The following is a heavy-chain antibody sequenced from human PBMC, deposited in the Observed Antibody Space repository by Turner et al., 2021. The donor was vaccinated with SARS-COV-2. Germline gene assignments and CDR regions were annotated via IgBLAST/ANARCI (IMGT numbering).Heavy chain of an antibody. CDR1: GYTFTSYA. V-gene: IGHV1-8*03. J-gene: IGHJ6*03. CDR2: INPNRGNT. D-gene: IGHD1-26*01. Sequence: QFQLVQSGAEVNKPGASVKVSCKSFGYTFTSYAINWVRHDTGQGMEWIGWINPNRGNTVYAQKFQGRVTINRNTSISTAYMELSSLRSEDTAVYYWARVGVGATEYMDVWGEGTTVTVS. CDR3: ARVGVGATEYMDV.